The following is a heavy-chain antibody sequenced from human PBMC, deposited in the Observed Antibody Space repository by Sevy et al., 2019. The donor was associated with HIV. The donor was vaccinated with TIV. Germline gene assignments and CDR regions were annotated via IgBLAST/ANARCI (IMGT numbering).Heavy chain of an antibody. J-gene: IGHJ4*02. CDR1: GFTFSSYS. Sequence: GGSLRLSCAASGFTFSSYSMNWVRQAPGKGLEWVSSISSSSSYIYYADSVKGRFTISRDNAKNSLYLQMNSLRAEDTAVYYCAREAVEQLLVNKNDDYWGQGTLVTVSS. CDR3: AREAVEQLLVNKNDDY. V-gene: IGHV3-21*01. CDR2: ISSSSSYI. D-gene: IGHD6-19*01.